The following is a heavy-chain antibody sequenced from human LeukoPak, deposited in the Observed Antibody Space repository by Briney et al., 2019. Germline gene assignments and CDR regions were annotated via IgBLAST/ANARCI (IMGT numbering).Heavy chain of an antibody. V-gene: IGHV3-23*01. Sequence: GGSLRLSCAASGFTFSSYAMSWVRQAPGKGLEWVSAISGSGGSTYYADSVKGRFTISRDNSKNSLYLQMNSLRAEDTAVYYCATEGYSSGPPISNWFDPWGQGTLVTVSS. J-gene: IGHJ5*02. CDR2: ISGSGGST. CDR3: ATEGYSSGPPISNWFDP. D-gene: IGHD6-19*01. CDR1: GFTFSSYA.